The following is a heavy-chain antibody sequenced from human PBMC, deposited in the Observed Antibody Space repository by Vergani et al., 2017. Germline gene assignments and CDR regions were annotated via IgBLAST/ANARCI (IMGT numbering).Heavy chain of an antibody. CDR2: INPSGGST. CDR1: GYTFTSYY. D-gene: IGHD3-10*01. CDR3: ATGPVRDHYMDV. V-gene: IGHV1-46*03. Sequence: QVQLVQSGAEVKKPGASVKVSCKASGYTFTSYYMHWVRQAPGQGLEWMGIINPSGGSTSYAQKFQGRVTTTRDTSTSTVYMELSSLRSEDTAVYYCATGPVRDHYMDVWGKGTTVTVSS. J-gene: IGHJ6*03.